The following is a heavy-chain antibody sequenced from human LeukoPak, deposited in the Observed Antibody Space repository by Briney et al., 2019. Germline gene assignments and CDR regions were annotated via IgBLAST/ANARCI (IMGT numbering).Heavy chain of an antibody. D-gene: IGHD3-10*01. CDR1: GYTFTSYY. CDR3: ASTDKGYYYGSGSYYNLWVFDY. J-gene: IGHJ4*02. CDR2: INPSGGST. V-gene: IGHV1-46*01. Sequence: ASVKVSFKASGYTFTSYYMHWVRQAPGQGLEWMGIINPSGGSTSYAQKFQGRVTMTRDTSTSTVYMELSSLRSEDTAVYYCASTDKGYYYGSGSYYNLWVFDYWGQGTLVTVSS.